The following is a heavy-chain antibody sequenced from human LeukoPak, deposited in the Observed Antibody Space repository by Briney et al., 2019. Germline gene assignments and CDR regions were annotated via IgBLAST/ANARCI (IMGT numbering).Heavy chain of an antibody. CDR3: AKVYSSSSRDAFDV. CDR1: GASFSGYY. J-gene: IGHJ3*01. CDR2: INHSGST. D-gene: IGHD6-6*01. Sequence: SETLSLTCAVYGASFSGYYWSWIRQPPGKGLEWIGEINHSGSTNYKSSLKSRVTMSVDTSKNQFTLNLHSVTAADTAVYYCAKVYSSSSRDAFDVWGPGTMVTVSP. V-gene: IGHV4-34*01.